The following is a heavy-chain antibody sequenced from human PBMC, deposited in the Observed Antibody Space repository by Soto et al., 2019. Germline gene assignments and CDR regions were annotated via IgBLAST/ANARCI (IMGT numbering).Heavy chain of an antibody. Sequence: GGSLRLSCAASGFTFSDYYMSWIRQAPGKGLEWVSYISSSSSYTNYADSVKGRFTISRDNAKNTLYLQMNSLRAEDTAVYYCAKTWPKYCSSTSCYARHFDYWGQGTLVTVSS. V-gene: IGHV3-11*06. CDR3: AKTWPKYCSSTSCYARHFDY. CDR2: ISSSSSYT. J-gene: IGHJ4*02. CDR1: GFTFSDYY. D-gene: IGHD2-2*01.